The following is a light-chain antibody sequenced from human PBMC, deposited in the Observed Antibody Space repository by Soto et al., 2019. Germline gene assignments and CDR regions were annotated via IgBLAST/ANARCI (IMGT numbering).Light chain of an antibody. CDR1: QDITNY. J-gene: IGKJ4*01. CDR3: QQYDHLLT. V-gene: IGKV1-33*01. Sequence: DIQMTQSPSSLSASVGDRVTITCQASQDITNYLNWYHQKPGKAPKLLIYDASDLETGVPSRFSGSGSGTHFTFTISSLQPEDTATYYCQQYDHLLTFGGGTKVEIK. CDR2: DAS.